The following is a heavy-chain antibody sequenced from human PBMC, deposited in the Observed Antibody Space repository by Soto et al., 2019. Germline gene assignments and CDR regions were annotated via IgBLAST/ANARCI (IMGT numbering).Heavy chain of an antibody. D-gene: IGHD1-26*01. J-gene: IGHJ6*02. CDR3: AGDLTVGATKVDV. CDR2: IYYSGST. Sequence: SETLSLTCTVSGGSVSSGDYYWSWIRQPPGKGLDWIGYIYYSGSTYYNPSLKSRVTISVDTSKNQFSLKLSSVTAADTAVYYCAGDLTVGATKVDVWGQGTTVTVSS. CDR1: GGSVSSGDYY. V-gene: IGHV4-30-4*01.